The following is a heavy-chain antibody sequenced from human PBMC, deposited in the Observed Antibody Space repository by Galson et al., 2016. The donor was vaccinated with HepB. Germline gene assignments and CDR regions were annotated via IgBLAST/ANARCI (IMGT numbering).Heavy chain of an antibody. CDR1: GDSISSSKW. D-gene: IGHD5-12*01. CDR3: ARNWATGYYYMDV. Sequence: SETLSRTCTVSGDSISSSKWWTWVRQTPEKGLEWIGEVYHGGSTNYNPSLKGRVIISVDKSTNQFSLKLTSVTAADTAVYYCARNWATGYYYMDVWGKGTTVTVSS. V-gene: IGHV4-4*02. CDR2: VYHGGST. J-gene: IGHJ6*03.